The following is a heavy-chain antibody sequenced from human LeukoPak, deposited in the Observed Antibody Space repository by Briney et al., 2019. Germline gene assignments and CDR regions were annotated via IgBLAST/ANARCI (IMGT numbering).Heavy chain of an antibody. CDR2: ISSSGSTM. CDR3: ARRSVIVTTSLFDY. CDR1: GFAFSDYY. V-gene: IGHV3-11*01. J-gene: IGHJ4*02. D-gene: IGHD5-12*01. Sequence: GGSLRLSCAGSGFAFSDYYMTWIRQAPGKGLEWVSYISSSGSTMYYADSVKGRFTISRDNAKTSLYLQMNSLRAEDTAVYYCARRSVIVTTSLFDYWGQGTLVTVSS.